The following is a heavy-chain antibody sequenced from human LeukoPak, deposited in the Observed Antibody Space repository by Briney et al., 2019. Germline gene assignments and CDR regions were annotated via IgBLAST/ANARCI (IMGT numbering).Heavy chain of an antibody. CDR2: IWRTGDWT. CDR3: AKDRHDYGDYAFDS. D-gene: IGHD4-17*01. J-gene: IGHJ4*02. Sequence: GGSLRLSCTASGFIFRDYVMSWVRQAPGKGPEWVAAIWRTGDWTHYVDSVKGRFTISRDNSKNTLYLQMNRLRVADTVIYYCAKDRHDYGDYAFDSWGQGTLVTVSS. CDR1: GFIFRDYV. V-gene: IGHV3-23*05.